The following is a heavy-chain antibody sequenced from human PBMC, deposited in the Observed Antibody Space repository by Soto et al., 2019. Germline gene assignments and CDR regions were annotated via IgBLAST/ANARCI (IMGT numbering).Heavy chain of an antibody. D-gene: IGHD3-9*01. CDR2: INHSGST. CDR1: GGSFSGYY. V-gene: IGHV4-34*01. CDR3: ARGSGYSLWLYY. J-gene: IGHJ4*02. Sequence: KPSETLSLTCAVYGGSFSGYYWSWIRQPPGKGLEWIGEINHSGSTNYNPSLKSRVTISVDTSKNQFSLKLSSVTAADTAVYYCARGSGYSLWLYYWGQGTLVTVSS.